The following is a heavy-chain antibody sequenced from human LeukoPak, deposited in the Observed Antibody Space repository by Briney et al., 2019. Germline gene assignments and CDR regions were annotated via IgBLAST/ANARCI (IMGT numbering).Heavy chain of an antibody. Sequence: PGGSLRLSCAASGFTFSSYSMNWVRQAPGKGLEWVSSISSSSSYIYYADSVKGRFTISRDNAKNSLYQQMNSLRAEDTAVYYCARVHYGSGKSSDYWGQGTLVTVSS. D-gene: IGHD3-10*01. CDR1: GFTFSSYS. CDR3: ARVHYGSGKSSDY. V-gene: IGHV3-21*01. J-gene: IGHJ4*02. CDR2: ISSSSSYI.